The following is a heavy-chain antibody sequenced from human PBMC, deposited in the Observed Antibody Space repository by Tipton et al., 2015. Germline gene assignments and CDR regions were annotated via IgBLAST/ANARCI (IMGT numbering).Heavy chain of an antibody. D-gene: IGHD4-17*01. CDR3: ARYPYGDFGYLDL. V-gene: IGHV3-9*01. CDR2: ISWNSGSI. CDR1: GFTFDDYA. Sequence: SLRLSCAASGFTFDDYAMHWVRQAPGKGLEWVSGISWNSGSIGYADSVKGRFTISRDNAKNSLYLQMNSLRAEDTAVYYCARYPYGDFGYLDLWGRGTLVTVSS. J-gene: IGHJ2*01.